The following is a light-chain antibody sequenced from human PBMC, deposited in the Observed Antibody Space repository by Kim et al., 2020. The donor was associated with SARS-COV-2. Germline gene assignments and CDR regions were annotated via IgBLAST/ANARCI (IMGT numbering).Light chain of an antibody. CDR3: QQYKTYPIT. V-gene: IGKV1-16*02. Sequence: ASVGYSVTIPCRSSQGIRNYLVWFQQKPGQAPSSLIYAASSLQSGVPSNFSGSGSGTDFTLTISSLQPEDFATYFCQQYKTYPITFGQGTRLEIK. CDR2: AAS. J-gene: IGKJ5*01. CDR1: QGIRNY.